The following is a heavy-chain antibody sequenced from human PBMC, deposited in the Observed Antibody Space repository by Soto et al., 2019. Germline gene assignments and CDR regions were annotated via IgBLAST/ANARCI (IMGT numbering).Heavy chain of an antibody. Sequence: GASVKVSCKDSGGTLSSYAITWVRLAPGQGLEWMGGIIPIFNIPDYAQRFQGRVSITADKATSTAYMELSNLRPEDTAIYYCSKFKYSTSVRYLQHWGQGTPVTVSS. CDR1: GGTLSSYA. CDR2: IIPIFNIP. D-gene: IGHD6-6*01. J-gene: IGHJ1*01. V-gene: IGHV1-69*10. CDR3: SKFKYSTSVRYLQH.